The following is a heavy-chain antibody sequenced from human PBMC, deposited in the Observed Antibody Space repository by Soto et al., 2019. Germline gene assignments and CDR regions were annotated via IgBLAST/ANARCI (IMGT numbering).Heavy chain of an antibody. V-gene: IGHV3-23*01. D-gene: IGHD2-2*03. Sequence: GGSLRLSCAASGFTFSSYVMSWVRQAPGKGLEWVSAISGSGGSTYYADSVKGRFTISRDNSKNTLYLQMNSLRAEDTAVYYCAKDRTRMDLNWFDPWGQGTLVTVSS. CDR2: ISGSGGST. J-gene: IGHJ5*02. CDR3: AKDRTRMDLNWFDP. CDR1: GFTFSSYV.